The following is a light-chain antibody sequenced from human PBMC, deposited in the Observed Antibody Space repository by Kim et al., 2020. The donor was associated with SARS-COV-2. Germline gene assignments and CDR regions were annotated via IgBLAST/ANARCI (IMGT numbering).Light chain of an antibody. J-gene: IGKJ2*01. CDR3: QQYNSYPYT. V-gene: IGKV1-5*03. CDR1: QCMSRW. CDR2: KAS. Sequence: SASVGCSVTITCRASQCMSRWLAWYQQKPGKAPKLLIYKASSLESGGLSGFSGSGSGTEFTLTIRSLQPDDFESYYCQQYNSYPYTFGQGNKLEI.